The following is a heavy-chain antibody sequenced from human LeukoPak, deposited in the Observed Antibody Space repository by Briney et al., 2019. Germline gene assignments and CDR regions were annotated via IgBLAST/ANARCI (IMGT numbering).Heavy chain of an antibody. J-gene: IGHJ6*02. CDR1: GFTFSSYG. CDR2: IWYDGSNK. V-gene: IGHV3-33*01. Sequence: GGSLRLSCAASGFTFSSYGMHRVRQAPGKGLEWVAVIWYDGSNKYYADSVKGRFTISRDNSKNTLYLQMNSLRAEDTAVYYCAREDIVVVPAAPEPNYYYYGMDVWGQGTTVTVSS. D-gene: IGHD2-2*01. CDR3: AREDIVVVPAAPEPNYYYYGMDV.